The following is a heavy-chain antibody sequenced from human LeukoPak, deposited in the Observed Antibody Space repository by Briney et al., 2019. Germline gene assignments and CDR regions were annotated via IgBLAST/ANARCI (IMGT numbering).Heavy chain of an antibody. CDR1: GFTFSSYS. V-gene: IGHV3-21*01. Sequence: GGSLRLSCAASGFTFSSYSMNWARQAPGKGLEWVSSISSSSSYIYYADSVKGRFTISRDNAKNSLYLQMNSLRAEDTAVYYCARQPYSSGWYDLDYWGQGTLVTVSS. D-gene: IGHD6-19*01. J-gene: IGHJ4*02. CDR3: ARQPYSSGWYDLDY. CDR2: ISSSSSYI.